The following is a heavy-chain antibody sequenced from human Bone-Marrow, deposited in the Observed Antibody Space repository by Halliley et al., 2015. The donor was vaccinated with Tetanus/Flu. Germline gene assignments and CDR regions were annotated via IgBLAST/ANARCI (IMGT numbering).Heavy chain of an antibody. J-gene: IGHJ3*02. V-gene: IGHV5-51*01. CDR3: ARRGRYQSFDI. Sequence: MQLVQSGVEVRKPGESLNISCPGFGYRFTNHWIGWVRQMPGKGLEWMGIIFPDDSYTRYSPSFQGQVTMSADKSISTAYLQWSNLKASDTALYYCARRGRYQSFDIWGQGTMVIVSS. CDR1: GYRFTNHW. CDR2: IFPDDSYT. D-gene: IGHD2-2*01.